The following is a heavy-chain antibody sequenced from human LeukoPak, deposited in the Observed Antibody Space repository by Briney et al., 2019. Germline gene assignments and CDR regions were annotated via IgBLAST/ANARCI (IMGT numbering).Heavy chain of an antibody. V-gene: IGHV1-18*01. Sequence: ASVKVSCKASGCTFTSYGISWVRQAPGQGLEWMGWISAYNGNTNYAQKLQGRVTMTTDTSTSTAYMELRSLRSDDTAVYYCARARPFYDSSGYGGAFDYWGQGTLVTVSS. J-gene: IGHJ4*02. D-gene: IGHD3-22*01. CDR3: ARARPFYDSSGYGGAFDY. CDR2: ISAYNGNT. CDR1: GCTFTSYG.